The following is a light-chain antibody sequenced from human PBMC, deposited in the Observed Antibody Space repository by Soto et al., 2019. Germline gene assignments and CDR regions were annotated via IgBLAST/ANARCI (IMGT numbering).Light chain of an antibody. CDR3: QQYNSYSRT. CDR1: QTIDNT. CDR2: DAS. V-gene: IGKV3-15*01. J-gene: IGKJ1*01. Sequence: EIVMTQSPATLSLSPGERATLSCRASQTIDNTLAWYQRKPGQAPRLLIYDASTRATGVPARFSGSGSGTDFTLTISSLQSEDFATYFCQQYNSYSRTFGQGTKVEIK.